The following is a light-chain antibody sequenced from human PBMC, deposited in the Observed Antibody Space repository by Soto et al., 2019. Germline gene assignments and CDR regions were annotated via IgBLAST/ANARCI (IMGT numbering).Light chain of an antibody. CDR1: SSDGGNYNY. Sequence: QSVLTRPASVSGSPGRSITSSCTGTSSDGGNYNYVSWYQQYPGRVPKLLIYMVSNRPSGVSNRFSGSKSGNTASLTISGLQAEDEADYFCTSPTPGSLYVFGTGTKVTVL. J-gene: IGLJ1*01. CDR2: MVS. V-gene: IGLV2-14*01. CDR3: TSPTPGSLYV.